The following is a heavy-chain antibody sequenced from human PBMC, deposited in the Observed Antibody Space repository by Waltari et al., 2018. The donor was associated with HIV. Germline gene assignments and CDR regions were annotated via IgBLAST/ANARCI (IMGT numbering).Heavy chain of an antibody. V-gene: IGHV4-39*01. CDR3: ARQGYSDSSGYHYYFDY. Sequence: QLQLQESGPGLAKPSETLSLTCTVSGGSISSDTYYWGWIRQPPGKGLEWIGSIYYSGSTYYNPSLKSRVTMSIDTSKNQFALKLSSVTAADTAVYCCARQGYSDSSGYHYYFDYWGQGTLVTVSP. CDR2: IYYSGST. J-gene: IGHJ4*02. D-gene: IGHD3-22*01. CDR1: GGSISSDTYY.